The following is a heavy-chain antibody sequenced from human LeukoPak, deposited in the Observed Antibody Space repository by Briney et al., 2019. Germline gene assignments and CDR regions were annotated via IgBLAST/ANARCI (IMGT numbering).Heavy chain of an antibody. CDR1: GGSISSHY. D-gene: IGHD5-24*01. V-gene: IGHV4-59*11. CDR3: ARRGEMATKYFQH. CDR2: VYYTGST. Sequence: PSETLSLTCTVSGGSISSHYWSWIRQPPGKGLEWIGYVYYTGSTNYNPSLKSRVTISVDTSKNQFSLKLSSVTAADTAVYYCARRGEMATKYFQHWGQGTLVTVSS. J-gene: IGHJ1*01.